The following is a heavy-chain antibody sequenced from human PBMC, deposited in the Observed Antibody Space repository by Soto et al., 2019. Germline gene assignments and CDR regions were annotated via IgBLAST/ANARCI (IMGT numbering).Heavy chain of an antibody. CDR3: AHRLSRFGEALNWFDP. J-gene: IGHJ5*02. Sequence: QITLKESGPPLVNPTQTLTLTCTFSGFSLSTSGVGVGWIRQPPGKALEWLALIYWDDDKRYSPSLKSRLTITKDTSKNQVVLTMTNMDPVDTATYYCAHRLSRFGEALNWFDPWGQGTLVTVSS. CDR1: GFSLSTSGVG. CDR2: IYWDDDK. D-gene: IGHD3-10*01. V-gene: IGHV2-5*02.